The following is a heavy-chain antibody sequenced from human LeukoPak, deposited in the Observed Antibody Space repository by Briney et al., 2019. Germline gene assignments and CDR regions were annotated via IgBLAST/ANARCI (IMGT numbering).Heavy chain of an antibody. Sequence: ASVKVSCKASGYTFTGYYIHWVRQAPGQGLEWMGWINPNSGATNSAQKFQGRVTLTRDTSISTAFMELSRLRSDDTAVYYCAREHYDSSGDAFDIWGQGTIVTVSS. CDR3: AREHYDSSGDAFDI. CDR1: GYTFTGYY. J-gene: IGHJ3*02. V-gene: IGHV1-2*02. D-gene: IGHD3-22*01. CDR2: INPNSGAT.